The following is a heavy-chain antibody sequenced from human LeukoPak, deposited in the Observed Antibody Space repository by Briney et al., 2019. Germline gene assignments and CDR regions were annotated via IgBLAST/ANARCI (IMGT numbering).Heavy chain of an antibody. D-gene: IGHD1-20*01. CDR1: GFTFSSYS. V-gene: IGHV3-48*01. Sequence: GGSLRLSCAASGFTFSSYSINWVRQAPGKGLEWVSYFASDRTTIYYANSVKGRFTMSRDNAKNPLYLRMDSLRVEDTAVYYCARGHNWSFDSWGQGTLVTVSS. CDR3: ARGHNWSFDS. CDR2: FASDRTTI. J-gene: IGHJ4*02.